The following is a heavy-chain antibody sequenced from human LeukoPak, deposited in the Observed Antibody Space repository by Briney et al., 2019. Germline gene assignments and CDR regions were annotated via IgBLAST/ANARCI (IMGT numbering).Heavy chain of an antibody. CDR2: IYPGDSDT. V-gene: IGHV5-51*01. CDR1: GYSFTSYW. D-gene: IGHD3-16*02. J-gene: IGHJ3*02. Sequence: GKSLKISCKGSGYSFTSYWIGWVRQMPGKGLEWMGIIYPGDSDTRYSPSFQGQVTISADKSISTAYLQWSSLKASDTAMYSCARRDKNMITFGGVIADAFDIWGQGTMVTVSS. CDR3: ARRDKNMITFGGVIADAFDI.